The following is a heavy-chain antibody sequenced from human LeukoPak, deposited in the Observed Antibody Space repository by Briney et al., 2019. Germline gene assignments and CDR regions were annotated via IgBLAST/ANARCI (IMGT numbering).Heavy chain of an antibody. J-gene: IGHJ4*02. CDR1: GGSFSSYY. D-gene: IGHD5-24*01. V-gene: IGHV4-4*07. CDR2: IYTSRST. CDR3: ARTSGGYNFFDY. Sequence: KPSETLSLTCSVYGGSFSSYYWSWIRQPAAKGLEWIGRIYTSRSTNYNPSLKSRVTMSVDTSKNQFSLKLSSVTAADTAVYYCARTSGGYNFFDYWGQGTLVTVSS.